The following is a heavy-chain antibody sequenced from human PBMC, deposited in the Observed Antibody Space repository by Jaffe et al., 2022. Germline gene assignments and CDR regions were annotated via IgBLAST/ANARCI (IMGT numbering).Heavy chain of an antibody. CDR1: GGSFSGYY. J-gene: IGHJ3*02. Sequence: QVQLQQWGAGLLKPSETLSLTCAVYGGSFSGYYWSWIRQPPGKGLEWIGEINHSGSTNYNPSLKSRVTISVDTSKNQFSLKLSSVTAADTAVYYCARGPTTNINCSGGSCYSLLGRAPFDIWGQGTMVTVSS. CDR3: ARGPTTNINCSGGSCYSLLGRAPFDI. D-gene: IGHD2-15*01. CDR2: INHSGST. V-gene: IGHV4-34*01.